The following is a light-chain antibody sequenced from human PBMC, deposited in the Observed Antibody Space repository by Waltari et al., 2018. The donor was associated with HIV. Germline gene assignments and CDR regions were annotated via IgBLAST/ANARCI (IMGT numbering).Light chain of an antibody. Sequence: QSVLTQPPSVSGAPGQRVTISCTVSSSNIGTGYDVHWYQQPPGTAPKLLIFGNNNRPSGVPDRFSGSKSGTSASLAITGLQAEDEADYYCQSYDSSLSGWVFGGGTNLTVL. J-gene: IGLJ3*02. CDR3: QSYDSSLSGWV. V-gene: IGLV1-40*01. CDR1: SSNIGTGYD. CDR2: GNN.